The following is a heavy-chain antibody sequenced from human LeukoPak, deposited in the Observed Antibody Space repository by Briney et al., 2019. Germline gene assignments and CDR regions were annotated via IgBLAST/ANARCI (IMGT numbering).Heavy chain of an antibody. J-gene: IGHJ4*02. Sequence: ASVKVSCKASGYTFTGYYMHWVRQAPGQGLEWMGWINPNSGGTNYAQKFQGRVTMTRDTSISTAYMELSRLRSDDTAVYYCARDRAYYYDSSGFMAYYFDYWGQGTLVTVSS. CDR3: ARDRAYYYDSSGFMAYYFDY. V-gene: IGHV1-2*02. CDR2: INPNSGGT. D-gene: IGHD3-22*01. CDR1: GYTFTGYY.